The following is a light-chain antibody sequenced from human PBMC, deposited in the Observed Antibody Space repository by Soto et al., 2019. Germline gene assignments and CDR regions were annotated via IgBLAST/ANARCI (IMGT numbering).Light chain of an antibody. Sequence: DIQMTQSPSSLSASVGDRVTITCRASQVISNYLAWYQQKSGEVPKLLIYAASTLQSGVPSRFSGSGSGGYFTLTISSLQPEDVATYYCQNYNSVPFTFGPGTKVDIK. V-gene: IGKV1-27*01. CDR3: QNYNSVPFT. J-gene: IGKJ3*01. CDR2: AAS. CDR1: QVISNY.